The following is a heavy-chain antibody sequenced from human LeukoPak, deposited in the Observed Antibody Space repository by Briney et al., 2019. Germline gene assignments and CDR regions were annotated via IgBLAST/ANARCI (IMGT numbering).Heavy chain of an antibody. D-gene: IGHD1-26*01. CDR1: GFTFSSYA. V-gene: IGHV3-23*01. CDR2: ISGSGGST. Sequence: GGSLTLSCAASGFTFSSYAMSWVRQAPGKGLEWVSAISGSGGSTYYADSVKGRSTISRDKSKNTLYLQMNSLRAEDTAVYYCAKPSGSDPVDYWGQGTLVTVSS. J-gene: IGHJ4*02. CDR3: AKPSGSDPVDY.